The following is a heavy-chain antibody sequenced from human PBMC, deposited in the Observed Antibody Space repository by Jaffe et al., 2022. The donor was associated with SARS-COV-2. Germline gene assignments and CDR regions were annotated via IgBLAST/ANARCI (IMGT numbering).Heavy chain of an antibody. CDR1: AFSFSNYA. CDR2: IPNDIGSK. J-gene: IGHJ3*02. V-gene: IGHV3-30*04. CDR3: ARPRSAFCIAGSCPLEI. D-gene: IGHD2-15*01. Sequence: QVQVEESGGGVVQPGRSLRLSCIASAFSFSNYAMHWVRQAPGKGLEWVAVIPNDIGSKYYADSVKGRFTISRDNSKNTLYLQMNSLRPEDTAVYHCARPRSAFCIAGSCPLEIWGLGTMVTVS.